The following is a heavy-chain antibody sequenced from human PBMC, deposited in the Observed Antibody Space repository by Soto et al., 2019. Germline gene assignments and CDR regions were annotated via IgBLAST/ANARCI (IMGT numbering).Heavy chain of an antibody. Sequence: SETLSLTCTVSGDSISSSNSHWGWTRQPPGKGLEYIGSVYYGGAIFYSGNIYYNPSLKSRVTISVDTSKNQFSLRLSSVTAADTGGYYWVRYDRINMKPYSPEGFRIWGQGTMVTVSS. V-gene: IGHV4-39*01. CDR3: VRYDRINMKPYSPEGFRI. CDR2: VYYGGAIFYSGNI. J-gene: IGHJ3*02. CDR1: GDSISSSNSH. D-gene: IGHD3-3*02.